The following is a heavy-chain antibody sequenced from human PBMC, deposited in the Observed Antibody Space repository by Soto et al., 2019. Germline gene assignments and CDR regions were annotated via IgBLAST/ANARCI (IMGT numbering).Heavy chain of an antibody. J-gene: IGHJ4*02. CDR1: GFTFSSYG. D-gene: IGHD1-26*01. CDR3: AKDRDSGSLFLDY. V-gene: IGHV3-30*18. Sequence: VQLVESGGGVVQPGRSLRLSCAASGFTFSSYGMHWVRQAPGKGLEWVAVISYDGSNKYYADSVKGRFTISRDNSKNTLYLQMNSLRAEDTAVYYCAKDRDSGSLFLDYWGQGTLVTVSS. CDR2: ISYDGSNK.